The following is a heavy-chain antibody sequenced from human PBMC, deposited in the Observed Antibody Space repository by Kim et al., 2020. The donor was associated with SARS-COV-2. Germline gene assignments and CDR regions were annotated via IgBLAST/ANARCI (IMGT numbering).Heavy chain of an antibody. J-gene: IGHJ6*02. V-gene: IGHV3-9*01. D-gene: IGHD5-18*01. CDR3: AKDSGWIQPEGRRPTYYYYYYGMDV. CDR2: ISWNSGSI. Sequence: GGSLRLSCAASGFTFDDYAMHWVRQAPGKGLEWVSGISWNSGSIGYADSVKGRFTISRDNAKNSLYLQMNSLRAEDTALYYCAKDSGWIQPEGRRPTYYYYYYGMDVWGQGTTVTVSS. CDR1: GFTFDDYA.